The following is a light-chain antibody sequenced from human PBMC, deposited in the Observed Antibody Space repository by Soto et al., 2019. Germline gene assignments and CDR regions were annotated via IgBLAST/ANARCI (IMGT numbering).Light chain of an antibody. CDR2: GAS. CDR1: ESVSSIY. J-gene: IGKJ5*01. Sequence: ENVLTQSPGTLSLSPGERATLSCRASESVSSIYVAWYQQKPGQAPRLLIYGASSRATGIPDRFSGSGSGTDFTLTISRLEPEDFAVYYCQQYGSSPPGITFGQGTRLEI. V-gene: IGKV3-20*01. CDR3: QQYGSSPPGIT.